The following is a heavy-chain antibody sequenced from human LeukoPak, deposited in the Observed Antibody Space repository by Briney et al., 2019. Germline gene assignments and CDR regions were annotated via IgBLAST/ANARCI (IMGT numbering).Heavy chain of an antibody. J-gene: IGHJ5*02. CDR2: INPNSGGT. V-gene: IGHV1-2*06. CDR3: ARGYCSGGTCYLVENWLDP. CDR1: GYTLTAYY. D-gene: IGHD2-15*01. Sequence: ASVKVSCKASGYTLTAYYIYWVRQAPGQGLEWMGRINPNSGGTDYAQNFQGRVTTTRDTSISTAHMELSRLRSDDTAVYYCARGYCSGGTCYLVENWLDPWGQGTLVTVSS.